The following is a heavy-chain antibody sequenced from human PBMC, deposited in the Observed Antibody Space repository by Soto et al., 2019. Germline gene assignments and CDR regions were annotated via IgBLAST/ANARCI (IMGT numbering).Heavy chain of an antibody. Sequence: ASVKVSCKASGYTFTSYYMHWVRQAPGQGLEWMGIINPSGGSTSYAQKFQGRVTMTRDTSTSTVYMELSSLRSEDTAVYYWARDSRGQYSSSWYLVDPWGQGTLVTVSS. D-gene: IGHD6-13*01. V-gene: IGHV1-46*01. CDR3: ARDSRGQYSSSWYLVDP. J-gene: IGHJ5*02. CDR1: GYTFTSYY. CDR2: INPSGGST.